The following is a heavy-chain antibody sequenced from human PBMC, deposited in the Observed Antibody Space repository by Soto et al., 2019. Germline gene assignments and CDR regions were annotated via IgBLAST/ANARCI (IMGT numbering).Heavy chain of an antibody. CDR2: VSPENRNA. Sequence: ASVKVSCKTSGYTFAEYDINWVRQAPGQGLEYMGWVSPENRNAGYAPQFRGRVSMTADTSINTVYLELTTLTYEDTAVYYCEVTTGYRGQGTMVTVPS. J-gene: IGHJ4*02. V-gene: IGHV1-8*01. CDR1: GYTFAEYD. CDR3: EVTTGY. D-gene: IGHD4-17*01.